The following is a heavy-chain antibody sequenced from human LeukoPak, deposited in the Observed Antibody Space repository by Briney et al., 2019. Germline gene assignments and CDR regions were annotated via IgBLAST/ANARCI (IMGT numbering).Heavy chain of an antibody. V-gene: IGHV4-30-2*01. CDR3: ASDYYYGSGSYSS. Sequence: SQTLSLTCAVSGGSISSGGYSWSWIRQPPGKGLEWIGYIYHSGSTYYNPSLKSRVTISVDRSKIQFSLKLSSVTAADTAVYYCASDYYYGSGSYSSWGQGTLVTVSS. CDR1: GGSISSGGYS. CDR2: IYHSGST. D-gene: IGHD3-10*01. J-gene: IGHJ5*02.